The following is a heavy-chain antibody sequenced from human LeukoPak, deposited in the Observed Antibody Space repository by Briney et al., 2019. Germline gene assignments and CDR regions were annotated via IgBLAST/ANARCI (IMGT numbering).Heavy chain of an antibody. CDR1: GYTFTGYY. CDR3: ARVTQRIVVVTAIRASLGY. D-gene: IGHD2-21*02. V-gene: IGHV1-2*02. CDR2: INPNSGGT. J-gene: IGHJ4*02. Sequence: ASEKVSCKASGYTFTGYYMHWVRQAPGQGLEWMGWINPNSGGTNYAQKFQGRVTMTRDTSISTAYMELSRLRSDDTAVYYCARVTQRIVVVTAIRASLGYWGQGTLVTVSS.